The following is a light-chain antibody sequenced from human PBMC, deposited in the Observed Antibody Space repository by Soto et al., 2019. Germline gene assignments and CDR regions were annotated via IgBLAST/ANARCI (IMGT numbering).Light chain of an antibody. CDR3: SLFTSSMTNV. Sequence: QSVLTQPASVSGSPGQSITISCTGTSSDVGGYNYVSWYQHHPGKAPKLIIYDVSNRPSGVSIRFSGSKSDNTASLTISGLQAADEADYFCSLFTSSMTNVFGSGTKVTVL. J-gene: IGLJ1*01. CDR1: SSDVGGYNY. V-gene: IGLV2-14*03. CDR2: DVS.